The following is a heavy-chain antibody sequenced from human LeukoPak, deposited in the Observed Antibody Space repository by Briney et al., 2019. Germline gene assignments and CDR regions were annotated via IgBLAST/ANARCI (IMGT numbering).Heavy chain of an antibody. CDR2: INPNSGGT. D-gene: IGHD6-19*01. V-gene: IGHV1-2*02. CDR1: GYTFTSYG. J-gene: IGHJ5*02. Sequence: ASVKVSCKASGYTFTSYGISWVRQAPGQGLEWMGWINPNSGGTNYAQKFQGRVTMTRDTSISTAYMELSRLRSDDTAVYYCARRAVAGTSLDWFDPWGQGTLVTVSS. CDR3: ARRAVAGTSLDWFDP.